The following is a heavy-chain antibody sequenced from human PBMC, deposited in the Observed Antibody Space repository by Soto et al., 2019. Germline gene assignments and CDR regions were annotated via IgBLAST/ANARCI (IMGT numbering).Heavy chain of an antibody. Sequence: TLSLTCTVSGCSISSGVDYRSWIRQHPGKGLEWIGYIYYSGSTYYNPSLKSRVTISVDTSKNQFSLKLSSVTAADTAVYYCARVVINWNGYCFDYWGQGTLVTVSS. CDR2: IYYSGST. V-gene: IGHV4-31*03. D-gene: IGHD1-20*01. CDR3: ARVVINWNGYCFDY. CDR1: GCSISSGVDY. J-gene: IGHJ4*02.